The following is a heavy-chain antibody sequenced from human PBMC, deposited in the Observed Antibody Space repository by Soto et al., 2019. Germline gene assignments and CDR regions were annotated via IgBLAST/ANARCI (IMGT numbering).Heavy chain of an antibody. Sequence: EVQLVESGGGLVQPGGSLRLSCAASGFTVSSNYMSWVRQAPGKGLEWVSVIYSGGSTYYADSVKGRFTISRDNSKNTMYLQMKSLRAEDTAVYYCARERTVAGTSYFDYWGQGTLVTVSS. CDR2: IYSGGST. V-gene: IGHV3-66*01. CDR3: ARERTVAGTSYFDY. D-gene: IGHD6-19*01. J-gene: IGHJ4*02. CDR1: GFTVSSNY.